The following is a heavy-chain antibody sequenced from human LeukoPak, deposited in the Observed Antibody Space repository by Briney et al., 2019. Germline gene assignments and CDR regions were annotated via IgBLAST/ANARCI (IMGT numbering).Heavy chain of an antibody. CDR3: ARYGVFGDTPRGHFDF. V-gene: IGHV3-23*01. Sequence: GGSLRLSCAASGFIFNNYAMTWVRQPPGKGLEWVSSISGSGGRTYYADSVKGRFTISRDESKNALYLHLNSLRAEDTAVYYCARYGVFGDTPRGHFDFWGQGTLVTVSA. J-gene: IGHJ4*02. CDR1: GFIFNNYA. CDR2: ISGSGGRT. D-gene: IGHD3-10*02.